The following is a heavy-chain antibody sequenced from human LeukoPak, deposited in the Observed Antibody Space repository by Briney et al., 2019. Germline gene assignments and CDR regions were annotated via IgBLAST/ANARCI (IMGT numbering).Heavy chain of an antibody. J-gene: IGHJ3*01. V-gene: IGHV3-23*01. CDR1: RFSFSAYP. CDR2: ISAGGDLT. CDR3: AKSLLTTASGTGRAFDL. Sequence: GGSLRLSCAASRFSFSAYPMGWVRRAPGRGLEWVSGISAGGDLTFHADPVKGRFTISRDNSKNTLYLQVNSLRADDTAEYYCAKSLLTTASGTGRAFDLWGQGTMVTVSS. D-gene: IGHD1-26*01.